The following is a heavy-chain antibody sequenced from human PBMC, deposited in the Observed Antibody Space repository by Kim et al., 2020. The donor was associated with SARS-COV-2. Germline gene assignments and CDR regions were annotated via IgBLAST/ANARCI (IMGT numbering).Heavy chain of an antibody. J-gene: IGHJ4*02. V-gene: IGHV3-30*18. CDR3: AKRGISGYGSGTYDSDY. CDR1: GFRFSSYG. D-gene: IGHD3-10*01. Sequence: GGSLRLSCAASGFRFSSYGMHWVRQAPGKGLEWVAVISDDGSNKYSGDSVKGRFTISRDNSKNTLYLQMDSLRVEDTAVYYCAKRGISGYGSGTYDSDYWGRGTLVTVSS. CDR2: ISDDGSNK.